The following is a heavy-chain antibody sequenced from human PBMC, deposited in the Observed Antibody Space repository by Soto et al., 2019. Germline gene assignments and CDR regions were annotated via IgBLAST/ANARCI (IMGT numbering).Heavy chain of an antibody. CDR1: GFTFSSYG. V-gene: IGHV3-30*03. J-gene: IGHJ6*02. CDR2: ISYDGSNK. D-gene: IGHD2-2*01. CDR3: AAVVPALYYYGMDV. Sequence: GGSLRLSCAASGFTFSSYGMHWVRQAPGKGLEWVAVISYDGSNKYYADSVKGRFTISRDNSKNTLYLQMNSLRAEDTAVYYCAAVVPALYYYGMDVWGQGTTVTVSS.